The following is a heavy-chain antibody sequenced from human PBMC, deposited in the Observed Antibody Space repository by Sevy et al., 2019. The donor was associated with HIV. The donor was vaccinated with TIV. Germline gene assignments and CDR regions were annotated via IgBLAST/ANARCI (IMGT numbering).Heavy chain of an antibody. Sequence: SETLSLTCAVYGGSFSGYYWSWIRQPPGKGLEWIGEINHSGSTNYNPSLKSRVTISVDTSKNQFSLKLSSVTAAETAVYYCARVQYRYYYYYYGMDVWGQGTTVTVSS. CDR3: ARVQYRYYYYYYGMDV. CDR1: GGSFSGYY. D-gene: IGHD4-4*01. CDR2: INHSGST. J-gene: IGHJ6*02. V-gene: IGHV4-34*01.